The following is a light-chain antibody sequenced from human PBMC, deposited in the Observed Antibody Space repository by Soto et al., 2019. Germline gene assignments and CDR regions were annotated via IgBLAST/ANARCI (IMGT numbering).Light chain of an antibody. V-gene: IGKV3-11*01. CDR3: QQRSNWPRYT. CDR2: DAS. Sequence: EIVLTQSPATLSLSPGERATLSSRAGQGFSGYLACYQQKPGQAPRLLIYDASNRATGIPARFSGSGSGTDFTLTISSLEPEDFAVYYCQQRSNWPRYTFGQGTKLEIK. CDR1: QGFSGY. J-gene: IGKJ2*01.